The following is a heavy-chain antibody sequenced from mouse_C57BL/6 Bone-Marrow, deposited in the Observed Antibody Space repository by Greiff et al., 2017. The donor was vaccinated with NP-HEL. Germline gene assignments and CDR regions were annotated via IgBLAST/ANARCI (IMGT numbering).Heavy chain of an antibody. CDR3: ARDYYYGSSPYYFDY. Sequence: VKLMESGPELVKPGASVKISCKASGYAFSSSWMNWVKQRPGKGLEWIGRIYPGDGDTNYNGKFKGKATLTADKSSSTAYMQLSSLTSEDSAVYFCARDYYYGSSPYYFDYWGQGTTLTVSS. CDR2: IYPGDGDT. V-gene: IGHV1-82*01. J-gene: IGHJ2*01. D-gene: IGHD1-1*01. CDR1: GYAFSSSW.